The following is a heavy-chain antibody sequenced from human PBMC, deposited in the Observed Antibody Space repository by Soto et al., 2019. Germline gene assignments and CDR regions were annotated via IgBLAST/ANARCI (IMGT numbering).Heavy chain of an antibody. CDR2: ISSGDST. D-gene: IGHD1-20*01. CDR1: GFTFSSYA. J-gene: IGHJ4*02. Sequence: GGSLRLSCAASGFTFSSYAMNWVRQAPGKGLEWVSVISSGDSTYYADSVKGRFTISRDNSKNTLYVQMNSLRTEDTAVYYCAKAISGYNAPLDHWGQGTRVTVSS. CDR3: AKAISGYNAPLDH. V-gene: IGHV3-23*01.